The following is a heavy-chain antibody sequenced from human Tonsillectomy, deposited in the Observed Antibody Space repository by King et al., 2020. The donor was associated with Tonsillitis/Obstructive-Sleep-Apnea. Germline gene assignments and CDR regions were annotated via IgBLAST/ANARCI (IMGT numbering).Heavy chain of an antibody. Sequence: VQLQESGPGLVKPSQTLSLTCTVSGGSISSGGYYWSWIRQHPGKGLEWIRCIYYSGNTYYNPSLKSRLTISVDTSKNQFSLKLSSVTPADTAVYYCARGTTVKSFDYWGQGTLVTVSS. CDR2: IYYSGNT. D-gene: IGHD4-17*01. CDR3: ARGTTVKSFDY. CDR1: GGSISSGGYY. V-gene: IGHV4-31*03. J-gene: IGHJ4*02.